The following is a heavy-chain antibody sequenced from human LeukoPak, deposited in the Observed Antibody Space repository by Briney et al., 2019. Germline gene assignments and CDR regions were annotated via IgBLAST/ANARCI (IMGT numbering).Heavy chain of an antibody. CDR2: IYYSGST. Sequence: PSETLSLTCTVSGGSISSYYWSWIRQPPGKGLEWIGYIYYSGSTNYNPSLKSRVTISVDTSKNQFSLKLSSVTAADTAVYYCARDRGDFSGWYYFDYWGQGTLVTVSS. CDR1: GGSISSYY. D-gene: IGHD6-19*01. J-gene: IGHJ4*02. V-gene: IGHV4-59*01. CDR3: ARDRGDFSGWYYFDY.